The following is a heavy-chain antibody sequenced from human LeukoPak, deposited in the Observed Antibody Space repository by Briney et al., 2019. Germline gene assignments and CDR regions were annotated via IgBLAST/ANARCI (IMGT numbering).Heavy chain of an antibody. CDR1: GDSVSSNSDA. J-gene: IGHJ4*02. V-gene: IGHV6-1*01. D-gene: IGHD5-12*01. Sequence: SQTLSLTCAISGDSVSSNSDAWSWIRQSPSRGLEWLGRTYYRSKWYNDYAVSVKSRITINADTSKNQFSLHLNSVTPEDTAVYYCARGGGYDRYFDYWGQGTLVTVSS. CDR3: ARGGGYDRYFDY. CDR2: TYYRSKWYN.